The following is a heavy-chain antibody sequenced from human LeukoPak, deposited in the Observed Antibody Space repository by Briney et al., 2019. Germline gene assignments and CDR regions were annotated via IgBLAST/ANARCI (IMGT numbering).Heavy chain of an antibody. CDR2: ISSNGGST. CDR3: VKDYNWNIFHY. Sequence: PGGSLRLSCAASGFTFSDYYMSWIRQAPGKGLEYVSAISSNGGSTYYADSVKGRFTISRDNSKNTLYLQMSSLRAEDTAVYYCVKDYNWNIFHYWGQGTLVTVSS. V-gene: IGHV3-64D*09. J-gene: IGHJ4*02. CDR1: GFTFSDYY. D-gene: IGHD1/OR15-1a*01.